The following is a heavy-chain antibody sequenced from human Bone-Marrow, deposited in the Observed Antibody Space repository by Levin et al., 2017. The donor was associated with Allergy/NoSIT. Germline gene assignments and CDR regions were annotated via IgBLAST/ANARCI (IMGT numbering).Heavy chain of an antibody. J-gene: IGHJ4*02. Sequence: LSLTCAVSGFTLTSSAIAWVRQAPGKGLEWVSSISGTGDKTYYADSLKSRFTISRDNSKNTVYLQMNSLRAEDTALYYCAKAWQGIVVVITTPFDYWGQGTLVTVSS. CDR3: AKAWQGIVVVITTPFDY. D-gene: IGHD3-22*01. V-gene: IGHV3-23*01. CDR1: GFTLTSSA. CDR2: ISGTGDKT.